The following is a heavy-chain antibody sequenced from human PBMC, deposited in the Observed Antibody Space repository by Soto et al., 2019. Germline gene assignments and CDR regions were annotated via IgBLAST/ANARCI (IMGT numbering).Heavy chain of an antibody. V-gene: IGHV1-69*01. J-gene: IGHJ4*02. CDR1: GGTFSSYA. Sequence: QVQLVQSGAEVKKPGSSVKVSCKASGGTFSSYAVSWVRQAPGQGLEWMGGIIPIFGTANYAQKFQGRVTITADESTSTAYMELSSLRSEDTAVYYCAREERIGVAGRASTGDYWGQGTLVTVSS. CDR3: AREERIGVAGRASTGDY. D-gene: IGHD6-19*01. CDR2: IIPIFGTA.